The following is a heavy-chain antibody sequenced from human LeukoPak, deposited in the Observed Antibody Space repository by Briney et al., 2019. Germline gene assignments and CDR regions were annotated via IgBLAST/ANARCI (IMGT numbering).Heavy chain of an antibody. Sequence: GASVKVSCKASGGTFSSYAISWVRQAPGQGLEWMGGTIPIFGTANYAQKFQGRVTITADESTSTAYMELSSLRSEDTAVYYCARGFQLGGNFDYWGQGTLVTVSS. J-gene: IGHJ4*02. CDR2: TIPIFGTA. CDR1: GGTFSSYA. D-gene: IGHD7-27*01. V-gene: IGHV1-69*01. CDR3: ARGFQLGGNFDY.